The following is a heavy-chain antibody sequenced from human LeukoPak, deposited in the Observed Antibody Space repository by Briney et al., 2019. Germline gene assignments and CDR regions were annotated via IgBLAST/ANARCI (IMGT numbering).Heavy chain of an antibody. V-gene: IGHV1-2*02. CDR1: GYTFTGYY. CDR3: ARFKDGVY. D-gene: IGHD2-8*01. CDR2: INPNTGDT. J-gene: IGHJ4*02. Sequence: ASVKVSCKASGYTFTGYYMHWVRQAPGQGLEWMGWINPNTGDTNYPQKFQGRVTMTRDTSISTAYMEVSRLTSDDTAVYYCARFKDGVYWGQGTLVTVSS.